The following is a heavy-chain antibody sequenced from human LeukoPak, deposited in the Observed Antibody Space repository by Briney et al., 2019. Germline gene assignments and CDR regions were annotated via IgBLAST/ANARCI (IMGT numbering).Heavy chain of an antibody. J-gene: IGHJ4*02. V-gene: IGHV4-34*01. CDR2: INHSGGT. Sequence: PSETLSLTCAVYGGSFSGYYWSWIRQPPGKGLEWIGEINHSGGTNYNPSLKSRVTISVDTSKNQFSLKLSSVTAADTAVYYCARDTGIYSGSYRYFDYWGQGTLVTVSS. D-gene: IGHD1-26*01. CDR1: GGSFSGYY. CDR3: ARDTGIYSGSYRYFDY.